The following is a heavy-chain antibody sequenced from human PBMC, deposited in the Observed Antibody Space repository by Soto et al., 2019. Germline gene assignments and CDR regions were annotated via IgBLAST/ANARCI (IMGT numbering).Heavy chain of an antibody. CDR2: ISYKGDTT. Sequence: EVQLVESGGALVQPGGSLRLSCAASGFTLSDYSMHWVRQAAGKGLEYVSAISYKGDTTYYANSVKGRFTISRDNSKNTLYLQMGSLRAEDMAVYYCARVSGLGQAAFDIWGQGTMVTVSS. CDR3: ARVSGLGQAAFDI. D-gene: IGHD1-1*01. CDR1: GFTLSDYS. J-gene: IGHJ3*02. V-gene: IGHV3-64*01.